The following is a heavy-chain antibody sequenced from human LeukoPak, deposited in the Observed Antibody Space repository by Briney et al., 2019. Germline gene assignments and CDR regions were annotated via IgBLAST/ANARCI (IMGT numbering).Heavy chain of an antibody. Sequence: GRSLGLSCAASGFTFSNYAMHWVRQAPGKGLEWVAVIWYDGSPKYYPDSVKGRFTISRDNSKSTLYLQMNSLRAEDMAVYYCAKLSLSGRSQSADYWGQGTLVTVSS. CDR1: GFTFSNYA. D-gene: IGHD3-10*01. CDR3: AKLSLSGRSQSADY. CDR2: IWYDGSPK. J-gene: IGHJ4*02. V-gene: IGHV3-33*03.